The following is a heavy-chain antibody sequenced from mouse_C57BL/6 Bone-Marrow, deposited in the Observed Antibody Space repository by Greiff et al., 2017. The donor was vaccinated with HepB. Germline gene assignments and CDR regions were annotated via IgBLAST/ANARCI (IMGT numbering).Heavy chain of an antibody. CDR2: IDPSDSYT. J-gene: IGHJ2*01. CDR3: ADGNYEGY. D-gene: IGHD2-1*01. Sequence: QVQLQQPGAELVMPGASVKLSCKASGYTFTSYWMHWVKQRPGQGLEWIGEIDPSDSYTNYNQKFKGKSTLTVDKSSSTAYMQLSSLTSEDSAVYYCADGNYEGYWGQGTTLTVSS. V-gene: IGHV1-69*01. CDR1: GYTFTSYW.